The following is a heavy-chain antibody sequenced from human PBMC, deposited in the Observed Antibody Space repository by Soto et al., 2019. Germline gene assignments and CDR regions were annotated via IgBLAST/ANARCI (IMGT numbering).Heavy chain of an antibody. D-gene: IGHD6-19*01. V-gene: IGHV5-51*01. CDR3: ARLEVIAVAGFDY. CDR1: GYSFTSYS. Sequence: GXSQKISGKGSGYSFTSYSIGWVRQMPGKGLEWMGIIYPGDSDTRYSPSFQGQVTISADKSISTAYLQWSSLKASDTAMYYCARLEVIAVAGFDYWGQGTLVTVSS. CDR2: IYPGDSDT. J-gene: IGHJ4*02.